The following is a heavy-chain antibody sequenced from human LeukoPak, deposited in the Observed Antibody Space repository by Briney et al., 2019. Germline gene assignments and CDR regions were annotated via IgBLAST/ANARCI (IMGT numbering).Heavy chain of an antibody. Sequence: SETLSLTCTVSGGSISSYYWSWIRQPPGKGLEWIGYIYYSGSTNYNPSLKSRVTISVDTSKNQFSLKLSSVTAADTAVYYCASGYDYGDYLDNLGLYYWGQGTLVTVSS. D-gene: IGHD4-17*01. CDR3: ASGYDYGDYLDNLGLYY. V-gene: IGHV4-59*01. CDR1: GGSISSYY. CDR2: IYYSGST. J-gene: IGHJ4*02.